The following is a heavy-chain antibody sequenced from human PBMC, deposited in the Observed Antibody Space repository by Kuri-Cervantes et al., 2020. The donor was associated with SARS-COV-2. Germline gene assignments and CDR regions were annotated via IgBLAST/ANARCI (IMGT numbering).Heavy chain of an antibody. D-gene: IGHD1-26*01. V-gene: IGHV1-2*04. CDR1: GYTFTGYY. J-gene: IGHJ4*02. CDR3: GRDDDSGSLPDC. CDR2: INPNSGGT. Sequence: ASVKVSCKASGYTFTGYYMHWVRQAPGQGLEWMGWINPNSGGTNYAQKFQGWVAMTRDTSTSTVYMELGSLRSEDTAVYYCGRDDDSGSLPDCWGQGNLVTVSS.